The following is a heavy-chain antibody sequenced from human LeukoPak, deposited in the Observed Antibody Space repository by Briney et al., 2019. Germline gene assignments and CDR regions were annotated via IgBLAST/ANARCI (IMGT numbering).Heavy chain of an antibody. CDR2: IYYSGST. V-gene: IGHV4-39*07. Sequence: PSETLSLTCTVSGGSISSSSYYWGWIRQPPGKGLEWIGSIYYSGSTYYNPSLKSRVTISVDTSKNQFSLKLSSVTAADTAVYYCAREGVTPQTPSSGYYYFDYWGQGTLVTVSS. D-gene: IGHD3-22*01. J-gene: IGHJ4*02. CDR1: GGSISSSSYY. CDR3: AREGVTPQTPSSGYYYFDY.